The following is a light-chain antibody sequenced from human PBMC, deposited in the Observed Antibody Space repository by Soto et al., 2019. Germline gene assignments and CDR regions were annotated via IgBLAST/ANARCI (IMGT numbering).Light chain of an antibody. Sequence: QSALTQPPSASGSPGQSVTISCTGTSSDVGGYNYVSWYQQHPGKAPKXMIXEVXXXXXGVPDXFXXSKSXXXXSXTVXGXXXXXXXXYYCSSYAGSNFVVFGGGTKLTVL. CDR3: SSYAGSNFVV. CDR2: EVX. CDR1: SSDVGGYNY. V-gene: IGLV2-8*01. J-gene: IGLJ2*01.